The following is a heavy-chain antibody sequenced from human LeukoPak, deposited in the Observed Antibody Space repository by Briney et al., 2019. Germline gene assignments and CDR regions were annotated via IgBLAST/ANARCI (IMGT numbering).Heavy chain of an antibody. CDR1: GGSISRYY. CDR2: MYSSGTT. J-gene: IGHJ4*02. D-gene: IGHD3-16*02. CDR3: ARGGVGGVIVPFDY. Sequence: SETLSLTCTVSGGSISRYYWSWIRQPAGKGLEWIGRMYSSGTTTYSPSLKSRVTMSVDTSKNQFSLTLSSVTAADTAVYYCARGGVGGVIVPFDYWGQGTLVTVSS. V-gene: IGHV4-4*07.